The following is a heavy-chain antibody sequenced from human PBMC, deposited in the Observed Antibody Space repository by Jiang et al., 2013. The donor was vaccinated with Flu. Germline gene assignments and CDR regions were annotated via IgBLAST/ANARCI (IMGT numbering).Heavy chain of an antibody. CDR2: TYYRSMWYY. V-gene: IGHV6-1*01. CDR3: ARGTGRYAMDV. J-gene: IGHJ6*02. D-gene: IGHD1-14*01. Sequence: NWIRQSPSRGLEWLGRTYYRSMWYYDYAVSVKGRITVNPDTSKNQFSLHLSSVTPEDTAIYYCARGTGRYAMDVWGQGTTVTVSS.